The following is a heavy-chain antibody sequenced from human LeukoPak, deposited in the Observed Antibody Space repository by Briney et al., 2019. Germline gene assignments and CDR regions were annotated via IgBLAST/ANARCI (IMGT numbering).Heavy chain of an antibody. J-gene: IGHJ6*03. CDR2: ISYDGSNK. CDR1: GFTFSSYG. CDR3: ARDGISYGDYIGDYAYDYYSMDV. V-gene: IGHV3-30*03. D-gene: IGHD4-17*01. Sequence: PGGSLRLSCAASGFTFSSYGMHWVRQAPGKGLEWVAVISYDGSNKYYADSVKGRFTISRDNSKNTLYLQMNSLRSDDTAVYYCARDGISYGDYIGDYAYDYYSMDVWGKGTTVTISS.